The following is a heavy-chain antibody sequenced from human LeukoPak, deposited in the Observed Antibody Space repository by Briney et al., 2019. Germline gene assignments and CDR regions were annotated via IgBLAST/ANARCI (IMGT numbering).Heavy chain of an antibody. CDR3: ARATLSDYYFNY. CDR2: INPSGGST. CDR1: GYTFTSYY. Sequence: ASVKVSCKASGYTFTSYYMHWVRQAPGQGLEWMGIINPSGGSTSYAQKFQGKVTMTRDTSTNTVYMELSSLRSEDTAVYFCARATLSDYYFNYWGQGTLVTVSS. V-gene: IGHV1-46*01. J-gene: IGHJ4*02.